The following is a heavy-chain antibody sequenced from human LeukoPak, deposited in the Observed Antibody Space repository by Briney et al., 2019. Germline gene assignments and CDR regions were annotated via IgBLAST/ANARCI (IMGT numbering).Heavy chain of an antibody. D-gene: IGHD3-10*01. Sequence: SETLSLTCTVSGGSISSYYWSWIRQPAGKGLEWIGRIYTSGSTNYNPSLKSRVTMSVDTSKNQFSLKLSSVTAADTAVYYCARGGCYYGSGSYYLDPWGQGTLVTVSS. CDR1: GGSISSYY. V-gene: IGHV4-4*07. CDR3: ARGGCYYGSGSYYLDP. J-gene: IGHJ5*02. CDR2: IYTSGST.